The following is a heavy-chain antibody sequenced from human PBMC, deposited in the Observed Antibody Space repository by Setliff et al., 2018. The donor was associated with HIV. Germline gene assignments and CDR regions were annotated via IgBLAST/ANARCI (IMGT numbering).Heavy chain of an antibody. J-gene: IGHJ4*02. V-gene: IGHV3-23*01. CDR3: AKGDTPTDYGGILV. CDR1: GFTFSNYA. CDR2: ILSTGEGT. D-gene: IGHD4-17*01. Sequence: PGGSLRLSCAASGFTFSNYAMSWVRQAPGEGLEWVSAILSTGEGTFYADSVKGRFTISRDISKNALYLQMNSLRVEDTAVYYCAKGDTPTDYGGILVWGQGTLVTVSS.